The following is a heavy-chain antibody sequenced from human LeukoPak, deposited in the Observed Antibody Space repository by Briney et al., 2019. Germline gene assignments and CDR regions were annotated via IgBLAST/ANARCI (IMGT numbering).Heavy chain of an antibody. D-gene: IGHD4-17*01. CDR2: IKQDGSEK. J-gene: IGHJ3*02. V-gene: IGHV3-7*01. CDR1: GFTFSSYW. Sequence: GSLRLSCAASGFTFSSYWMSWVRQAPGKGLEWVANIKQDGSEKYYVDSVKGRFTISRDNAKNSLYLQMNSLRAEDTAVYYCARDGPLDYGDYRGAFDIWGQGTTVTVSS. CDR3: ARDGPLDYGDYRGAFDI.